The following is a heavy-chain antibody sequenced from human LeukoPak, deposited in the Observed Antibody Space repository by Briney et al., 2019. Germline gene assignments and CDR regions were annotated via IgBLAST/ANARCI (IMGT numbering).Heavy chain of an antibody. J-gene: IGHJ4*02. D-gene: IGHD1-26*01. CDR2: IYSSGST. CDR1: GGSISGYY. V-gene: IGHV4-59*12. Sequence: SETLSLTCTVSGGSISGYYWNWIRQPPGKGLEWIGYIYSSGSTTYNPSLKSRVTISSDTSRNLFSLKLTSVTAADTAMYYCGRNAAYCIDYWGQGTLVTVSS. CDR3: GRNAAYCIDY.